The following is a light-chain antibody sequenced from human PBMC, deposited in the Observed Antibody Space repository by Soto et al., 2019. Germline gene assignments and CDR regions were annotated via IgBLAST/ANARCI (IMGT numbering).Light chain of an antibody. CDR2: GAS. Sequence: DIQMTQSPSALSASVGVTVAITCRASQNVRDSLSWYQQKPGKAPKLLIYGASTLQDGVPSRFSGGGAGTDFTLTIRNLQPEDFATYYCQQTSGDPPLTFGGGTKVEI. CDR1: QNVRDS. V-gene: IGKV1-39*01. CDR3: QQTSGDPPLT. J-gene: IGKJ4*01.